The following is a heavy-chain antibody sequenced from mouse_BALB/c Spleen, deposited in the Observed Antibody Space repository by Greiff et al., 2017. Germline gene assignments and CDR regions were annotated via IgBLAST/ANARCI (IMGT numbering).Heavy chain of an antibody. CDR3: ARLLRLYAMDY. CDR1: GYTFSSYW. CDR2: ILPGSGST. V-gene: IGHV1-9*01. D-gene: IGHD1-2*01. J-gene: IGHJ4*01. Sequence: VQLQQSGAELMKPGASVKISCKATGYTFSSYWIEWVKQRPGHGLEWIGEILPGSGSTNYNEKFKGKATFTADTSSNTAYMQLSSLTSEDSAVYYCARLLRLYAMDYWGQGTSVTVSS.